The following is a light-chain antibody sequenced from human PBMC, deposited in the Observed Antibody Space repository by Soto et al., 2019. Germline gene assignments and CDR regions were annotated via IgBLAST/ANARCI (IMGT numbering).Light chain of an antibody. Sequence: EIVLTQSPGTLALSPGESANLSCRASQSVSSSYLAWYQQKPGQAPRLLIYGASSRATGIPDRFSGSGSGTDFTLTISRLEPEDFAVYYCQQYGSSPGTFGQGTKVDIK. CDR3: QQYGSSPGT. CDR2: GAS. V-gene: IGKV3-20*01. CDR1: QSVSSSY. J-gene: IGKJ1*01.